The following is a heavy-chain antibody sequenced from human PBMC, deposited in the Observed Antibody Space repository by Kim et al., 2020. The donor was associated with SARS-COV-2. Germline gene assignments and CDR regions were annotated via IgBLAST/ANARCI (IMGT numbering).Heavy chain of an antibody. CDR1: GGSFSGSY. J-gene: IGHJ4*03. CDR2: ISHRENT. Sequence: SETLSLTCAVSGGSFSGSYWSWIRKSQRQGQEWNGEISHRENTNSNPSLKTRVPASVDTAKNQFSLKMSSVTAADTEMYFFARGRKVYCSNGGSQIRYF. CDR3: ARGRKVYCSNGGSQIRYF. D-gene: IGHD2-8*01. V-gene: IGHV4-34*01.